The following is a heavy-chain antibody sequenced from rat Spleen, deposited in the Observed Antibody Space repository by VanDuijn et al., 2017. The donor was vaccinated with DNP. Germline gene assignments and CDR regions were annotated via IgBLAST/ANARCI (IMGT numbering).Heavy chain of an antibody. V-gene: IGHV5-31*01. D-gene: IGHD1-12*02. J-gene: IGHJ4*01. Sequence: EVQLVESGGGLVQPGRSLKLSCVASGFTFSNYWMTWIRQVPGKGLEWVASITSSGGNTYYPDSVRGRFSIARDDAKDTLSLQMNSLRSEDTATYYCARVGDLHDGGDGDVLDAWGQGTSVTVSS. CDR3: ARVGDLHDGGDGDVLDA. CDR1: GFTFSNYW. CDR2: ITSSGGNT.